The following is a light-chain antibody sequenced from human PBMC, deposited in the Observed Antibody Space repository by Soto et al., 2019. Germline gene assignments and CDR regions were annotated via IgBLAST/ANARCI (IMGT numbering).Light chain of an antibody. J-gene: IGLJ1*01. CDR2: EVS. CDR3: TSYAGTYSFFYV. CDR1: SSDVGAYNY. V-gene: IGLV2-8*01. Sequence: QSVLPQAPSASGSPGQSVTISCTGTSSDVGAYNYVSWYQQLPGKAPKLIIYEVSKRPSGVPDRFSGSKSGNTASLTVSGLQAEDEADYYCTSYAGTYSFFYVFGTGTKVTVL.